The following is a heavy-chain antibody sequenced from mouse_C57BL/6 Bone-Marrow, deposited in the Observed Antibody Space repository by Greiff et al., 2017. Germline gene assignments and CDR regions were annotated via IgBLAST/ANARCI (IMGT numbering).Heavy chain of an antibody. J-gene: IGHJ2*01. Sequence: EVMLVESGGGLVKPGGSLKLSCAASGFTFSDYGMHWVRQAPEKGLEWVAYISSGSSTIYYADKVKGRFTISRDNAKNTLFLQMTSLRSEDTAMYYCARHPYYGSSYGYFDYWGQGTTLTVSS. CDR3: ARHPYYGSSYGYFDY. V-gene: IGHV5-17*01. CDR1: GFTFSDYG. CDR2: ISSGSSTI. D-gene: IGHD1-1*01.